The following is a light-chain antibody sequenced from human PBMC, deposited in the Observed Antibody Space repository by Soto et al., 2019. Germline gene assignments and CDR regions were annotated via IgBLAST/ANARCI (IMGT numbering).Light chain of an antibody. J-gene: IGKJ4*01. CDR3: QQCSNWPLP. CDR2: DAS. Sequence: EIVMPQSPATRSVSPGEGDTLTSKAIHHVYNNLAWYQQRPGHPPRLLIYDASTRTTGISARISGSGYGTEFTVTISSRQSEVFPDYTSQQCSNWPLPFGAVTKEEIK. V-gene: IGKV3-15*01. CDR1: HHVYNN.